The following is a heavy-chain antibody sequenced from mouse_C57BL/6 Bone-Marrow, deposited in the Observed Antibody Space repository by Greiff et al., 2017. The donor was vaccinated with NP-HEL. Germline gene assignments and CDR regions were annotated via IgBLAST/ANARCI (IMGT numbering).Heavy chain of an antibody. J-gene: IGHJ3*01. V-gene: IGHV1-53*01. CDR1: GYPFTSYW. CDR2: INPSNGGT. CDR3: ARVYYYGSERAWFAY. D-gene: IGHD1-1*01. Sequence: QVQLQQPGTELVKPGASVKLSCKASGYPFTSYWMHWVKQRPGQGLEWIGNINPSNGGTNYNEKFKSKATLTVDKSSSTAYMQLSSLTSEDSAVYYCARVYYYGSERAWFAYWGQGTLVTVSA.